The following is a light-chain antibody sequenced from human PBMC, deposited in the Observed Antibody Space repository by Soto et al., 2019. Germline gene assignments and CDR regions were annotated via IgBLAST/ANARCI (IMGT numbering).Light chain of an antibody. J-gene: IGKJ1*01. CDR3: QQYTNWPPMA. CDR2: GAS. V-gene: IGKV3-15*01. Sequence: EMVMTQSPATLSVSPGERATLSCRASQSVSSNLAWYQQKPGQAPRLLIYGASTRATGIPARFSGSGSGTAFTLTISSLQSEDFAVYYCQQYTNWPPMAFGQGTKVEIK. CDR1: QSVSSN.